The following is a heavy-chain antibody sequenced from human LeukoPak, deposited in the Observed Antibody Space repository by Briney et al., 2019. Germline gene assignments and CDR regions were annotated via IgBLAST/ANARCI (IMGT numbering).Heavy chain of an antibody. Sequence: GGSLRLSCAASGFTFSNYWMHWVRQAPGKGLVWVSRINGDGSRINYADSVKGRFTISRDNAKNTLYLQMSILRVEDTALYYCARDFGAPAPWGQGTLVTVSS. CDR3: ARDFGAPAP. CDR2: INGDGSRI. V-gene: IGHV3-74*01. CDR1: GFTFSNYW. J-gene: IGHJ5*02. D-gene: IGHD3-3*01.